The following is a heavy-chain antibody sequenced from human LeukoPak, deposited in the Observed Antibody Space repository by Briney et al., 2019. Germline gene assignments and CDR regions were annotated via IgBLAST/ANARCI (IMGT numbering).Heavy chain of an antibody. J-gene: IGHJ4*02. V-gene: IGHV4-30-4*01. Sequence: SEXXSLTXTXXGXXVSSGDYYWGWIRQPPGKGLEWIGYIYHSGGTYYNPPLKSRVTISVDTSKNQFSLKLTSVTAADTAVYYCARVTCSGGSCYSFDYWGQGTLVTVSS. CDR2: IYHSGGT. CDR3: ARVTCSGGSCYSFDY. CDR1: GXXVSSGDYY. D-gene: IGHD2-15*01.